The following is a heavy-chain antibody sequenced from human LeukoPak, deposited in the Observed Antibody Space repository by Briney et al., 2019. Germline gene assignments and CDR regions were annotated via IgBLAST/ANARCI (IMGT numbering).Heavy chain of an antibody. CDR1: GFSFSNYW. Sequence: GGSLRLSCAVSGFSFSNYWIAWVRQAPGKGLEWVANIKQDGSEKYYVDSVKGRFTISRDNAKNSLYLQMNSLRAEDTAVYFCARREYSGSYADFDYWGQGTLVTVSS. D-gene: IGHD1-26*01. V-gene: IGHV3-7*01. CDR3: ARREYSGSYADFDY. J-gene: IGHJ4*02. CDR2: IKQDGSEK.